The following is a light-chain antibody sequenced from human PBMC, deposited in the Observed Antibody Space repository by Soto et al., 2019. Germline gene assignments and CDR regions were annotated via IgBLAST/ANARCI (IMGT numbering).Light chain of an antibody. J-gene: IGLJ1*01. CDR1: NIGSKS. V-gene: IGLV3-21*04. CDR2: YDS. Sequence: SYELTQPPSVSVAPGKTARITCGGNNIGSKSVHWYQQKPGQAPVLVIYYDSDRPSGIPERFSGSNSGNTATLTISRVEAGDEADYYCQVWDSSSDHYVFGSETKATVL. CDR3: QVWDSSSDHYV.